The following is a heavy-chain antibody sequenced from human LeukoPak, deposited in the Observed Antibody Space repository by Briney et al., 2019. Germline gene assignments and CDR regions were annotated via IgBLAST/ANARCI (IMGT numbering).Heavy chain of an antibody. V-gene: IGHV3-23*01. CDR2: VSSGGDRT. Sequence: GGSLRLPCAASGFTFSSYDMSWVRQAPGKGLQWVSAVSSGGDRTYYADSVKGRFSISRDNSKNTLYLQMNSLSADDTAVYYCASGGGYCSTTSCYVLYYWGQGALVTVSS. D-gene: IGHD2-2*01. CDR3: ASGGGYCSTTSCYVLYY. J-gene: IGHJ4*02. CDR1: GFTFSSYD.